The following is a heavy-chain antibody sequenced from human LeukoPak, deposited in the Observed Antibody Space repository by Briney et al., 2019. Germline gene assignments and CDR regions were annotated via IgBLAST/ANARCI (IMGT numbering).Heavy chain of an antibody. CDR2: INPDSGGT. D-gene: IGHD3-16*01. V-gene: IGHV1-2*06. Sequence: ASVKVSCKATGYTFIGYYMHWVRQAPGQGLEWMGRINPDSGGTNFAQRFQGRVTMTRDTSINTAYMELSRLRSDDTAIYYCARELGGSYNWFDPWGQGTLVTVSS. CDR1: GYTFIGYY. CDR3: ARELGGSYNWFDP. J-gene: IGHJ5*02.